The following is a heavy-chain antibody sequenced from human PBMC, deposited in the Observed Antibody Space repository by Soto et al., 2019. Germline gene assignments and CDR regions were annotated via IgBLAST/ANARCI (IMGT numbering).Heavy chain of an antibody. D-gene: IGHD2-15*01. V-gene: IGHV4-59*01. J-gene: IGHJ4*02. CDR2: IYYSGST. CDR3: ARGPLGGYYFDY. Sequence: TLSLTCTVSGGSISSYYWSWIRQPPGKGLEWIGYIYYSGSTNYNPSLKSRVTISVDTSKNQFSLKLSSVTAADTAVYYCARGPLGGYYFDYWGQGTLVTVSS. CDR1: GGSISSYY.